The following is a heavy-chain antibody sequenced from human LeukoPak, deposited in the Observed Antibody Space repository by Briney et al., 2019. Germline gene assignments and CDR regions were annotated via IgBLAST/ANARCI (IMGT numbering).Heavy chain of an antibody. CDR3: ARVSRDGYYLFDY. D-gene: IGHD5-24*01. CDR2: INPSGGGT. V-gene: IGHV1-46*01. J-gene: IGHJ4*02. CDR1: GYILATYY. Sequence: GASVKVSGKASGYILATYYIDWVRQAPGQGLEWMGRINPSGGGTNYARQFQDRVTMTSDTSTTTVYMELSSLRSEDTAVYFCARVSRDGYYLFDYWGQGNLVTVSS.